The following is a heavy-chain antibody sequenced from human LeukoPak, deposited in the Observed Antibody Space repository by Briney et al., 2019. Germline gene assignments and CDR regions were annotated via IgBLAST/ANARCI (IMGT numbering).Heavy chain of an antibody. CDR1: GYTFTSYN. V-gene: IGHV1-46*01. Sequence: ASVKVSCKASGYTFTSYNIHWGRQAPGQGVGWGGIINPSGGSTSYAQKFQGRVTMTRDMSTSTAYMEPSRLRSDDTAVYYCARAHASGYFDVFDIWGQGTMVTVSS. CDR2: INPSGGST. D-gene: IGHD3-22*01. CDR3: ARAHASGYFDVFDI. J-gene: IGHJ3*02.